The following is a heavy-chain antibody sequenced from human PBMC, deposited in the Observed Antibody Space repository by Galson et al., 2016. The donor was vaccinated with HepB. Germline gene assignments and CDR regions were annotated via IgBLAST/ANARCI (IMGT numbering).Heavy chain of an antibody. J-gene: IGHJ5*02. Sequence: SVKVSCKASGYTFIGYYLHWMRHAPGHGIEWMGRINPGTGDTEYAEKFKGRVTMTGDTSRNTAYMNLSGLRFDETAIYYCAREDIVATTSPWGQGTQVSVSS. CDR1: GYTFIGYY. CDR3: AREDIVATTSP. CDR2: INPGTGDT. D-gene: IGHD5-12*01. V-gene: IGHV1-2*06.